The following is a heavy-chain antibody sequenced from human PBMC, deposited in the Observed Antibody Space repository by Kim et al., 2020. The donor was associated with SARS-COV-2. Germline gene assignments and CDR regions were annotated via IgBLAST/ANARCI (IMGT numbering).Heavy chain of an antibody. D-gene: IGHD3-9*01. CDR1: GGSISSSSYY. Sequence: SETLSLTCTVSGGSISSSSYYWGWIRQPPGKGLEWIGSIYYSGSTYYNPSLKSRVTISVDTSKNQFSLKLSSVTAADTAVYYCARLGLYYDILTGYHHSNWFEPWGQGTLVTVSS. CDR2: IYYSGST. CDR3: ARLGLYYDILTGYHHSNWFEP. V-gene: IGHV4-39*01. J-gene: IGHJ5*02.